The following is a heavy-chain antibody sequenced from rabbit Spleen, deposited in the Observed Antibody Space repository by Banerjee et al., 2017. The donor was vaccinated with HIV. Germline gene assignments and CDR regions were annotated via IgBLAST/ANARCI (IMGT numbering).Heavy chain of an antibody. D-gene: IGHD4-1*01. CDR3: ARVSETSGWNFNL. CDR1: GFSFSDNYY. V-gene: IGHV1S45*01. CDR2: IYAGSFDST. Sequence: QEQLVESGGDLVQPGASLTLTCTASGFSFSDNYYMCWVRQAPGKGLEWIACIYAGSFDSTVYASWAKGRFTISRTSSTTVTLQLNSLTAADTATYFCARVSETSGWNFNLWGPGTLVTVS. J-gene: IGHJ4*01.